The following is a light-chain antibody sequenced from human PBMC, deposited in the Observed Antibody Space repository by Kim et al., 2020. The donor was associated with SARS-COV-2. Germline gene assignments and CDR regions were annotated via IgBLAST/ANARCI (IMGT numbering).Light chain of an antibody. Sequence: SSELTQDPAVSVALGQTVRITCQGDSPRTYYANWYRQEPGQAPVLVIYGKNKRPSGIPDRFSGSSSGNTASLTITGAQAEDEADYDCNPRDRSGKHQLFGTGTKVTVL. V-gene: IGLV3-19*01. CDR1: SPRTYY. CDR2: GKN. CDR3: NPRDRSGKHQL. J-gene: IGLJ1*01.